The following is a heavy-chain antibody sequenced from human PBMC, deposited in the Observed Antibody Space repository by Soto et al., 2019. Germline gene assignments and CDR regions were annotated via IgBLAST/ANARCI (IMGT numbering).Heavy chain of an antibody. V-gene: IGHV3-48*03. CDR1: GFTFSSFE. J-gene: IGHJ4*02. CDR3: ARATYSSSYYFDS. D-gene: IGHD6-6*01. Sequence: GGSLSLSCAPSGFTFSSFEMNWVRQAPGKGLEWVSKIGSSGSTIWYADSVKGRFTISRDNAKNSLYLQMNSLRGEDTAVYYCARATYSSSYYFDSWGQGTLVTVSS. CDR2: IGSSGSTI.